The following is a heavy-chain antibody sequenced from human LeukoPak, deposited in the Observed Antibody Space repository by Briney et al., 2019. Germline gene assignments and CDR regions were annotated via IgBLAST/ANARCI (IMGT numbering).Heavy chain of an antibody. CDR2: IYTSGST. V-gene: IGHV4-4*07. Sequence: PSETLSLTCTVSGGSISSYYWSWIRQPAGKGLEWIGRIYTSGSTNYNPSLKSRVTMSVDTSKNQFSLKLSSVTAADTAVYYCARGYNWNGGGVHFDHWGQGTLVTVSS. CDR1: GGSISSYY. J-gene: IGHJ4*02. CDR3: ARGYNWNGGGVHFDH. D-gene: IGHD1-1*01.